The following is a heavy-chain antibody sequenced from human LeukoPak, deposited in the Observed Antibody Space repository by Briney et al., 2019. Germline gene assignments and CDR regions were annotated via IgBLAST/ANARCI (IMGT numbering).Heavy chain of an antibody. D-gene: IGHD2-21*02. Sequence: GASVKVSCKASGYTFTGYYMHWVRQAPGQGLEWMGWINPNSGGTNYAQKFQGRVTMTRDTSISTAYMELSRLRSDDTAVYYCARASKRGGDCYSFDYWGQGTLVTAFS. CDR2: INPNSGGT. V-gene: IGHV1-2*02. CDR3: ARASKRGGDCYSFDY. CDR1: GYTFTGYY. J-gene: IGHJ4*02.